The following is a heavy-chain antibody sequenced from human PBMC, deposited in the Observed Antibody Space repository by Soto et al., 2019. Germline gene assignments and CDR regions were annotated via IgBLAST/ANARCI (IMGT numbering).Heavy chain of an antibody. Sequence: QVQLVESGGGVVQPGRSLRLSCAASGFTFSSYAMHWVRQAPGKGLEWVAVISYDGSNKYYADSVKGRFTISRDNSKNTLYLQMNSLRAEDTAVYYCVSAPFPGSYWGQGTLVTVSS. CDR2: ISYDGSNK. D-gene: IGHD2-15*01. CDR3: VSAPFPGSY. CDR1: GFTFSSYA. J-gene: IGHJ4*02. V-gene: IGHV3-30-3*01.